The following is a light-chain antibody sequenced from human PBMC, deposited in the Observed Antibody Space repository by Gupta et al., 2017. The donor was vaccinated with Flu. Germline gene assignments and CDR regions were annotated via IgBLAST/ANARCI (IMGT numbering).Light chain of an antibody. Sequence: SSELTQDPAVSVALGQTVRITCQGDTLRSYYASWYQQKPGQAPVLVIYGKKNRHSGIPDRFSGSSSGITASLTITRAQAEDEADYYCNSRDTSGNHVVFGGGTKLTVL. CDR1: TLRSYY. V-gene: IGLV3-19*01. J-gene: IGLJ2*01. CDR3: NSRDTSGNHVV. CDR2: GKK.